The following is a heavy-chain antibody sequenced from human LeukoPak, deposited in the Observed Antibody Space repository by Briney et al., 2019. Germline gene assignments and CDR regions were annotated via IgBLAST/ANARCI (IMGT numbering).Heavy chain of an antibody. J-gene: IGHJ5*02. D-gene: IGHD4-11*01. V-gene: IGHV1-18*01. Sequence: ASVKVSCKASGYTFTSYGISWVRQAPGQGLEWMGWISAYNGNTNYAQKLQGRVTMTTDTSTSTAYMELRSLRSDDTAVYYCARDPNYSRPESNWFDPWGQGALVAVSS. CDR3: ARDPNYSRPESNWFDP. CDR1: GYTFTSYG. CDR2: ISAYNGNT.